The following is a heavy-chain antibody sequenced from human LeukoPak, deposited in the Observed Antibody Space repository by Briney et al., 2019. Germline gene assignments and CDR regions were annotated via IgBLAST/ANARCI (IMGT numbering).Heavy chain of an antibody. D-gene: IGHD2-15*01. J-gene: IGHJ4*02. CDR1: GYSFTSYW. CDR2: IYPGDSDT. CDR3: ARGLYCSGGLCYLSD. V-gene: IGHV5-51*01. Sequence: GESLKISCKGSGYSFTSYWIGLVRQMPGKGLEWMGIIYPGDSDTRYSPSFQGRVTISADKSISTAYLQWSSLKAADTAMYYCARGLYCSGGLCYLSDWGQGTLVTVSS.